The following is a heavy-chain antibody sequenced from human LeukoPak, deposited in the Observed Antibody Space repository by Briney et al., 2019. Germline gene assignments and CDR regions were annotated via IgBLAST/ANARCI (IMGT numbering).Heavy chain of an antibody. Sequence: SETLSLTCTVSSASISSRSSFWAWMRQPPGKGLEWIGSFLYGGNSYYNPALNSRVTISVDTSKNQFSLKLNSVTAADTAVYYCARDRRDGQNSDFDYWGQGTLVTVSS. CDR2: FLYGGNS. V-gene: IGHV4-39*07. D-gene: IGHD5-24*01. CDR1: SASISSRSSF. J-gene: IGHJ4*02. CDR3: ARDRRDGQNSDFDY.